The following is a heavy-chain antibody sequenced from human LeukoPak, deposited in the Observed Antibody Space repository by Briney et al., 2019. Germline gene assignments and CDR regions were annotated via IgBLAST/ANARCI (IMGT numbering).Heavy chain of an antibody. V-gene: IGHV4-4*07. CDR3: ARDEIYDSSGYYNWFDP. J-gene: IGHJ5*02. Sequence: PSETLSLTCTVSGGSISSYYWSWIRQPAGKGLEWIGRIYTSGSTNYNPSLKSRVTKSVDTSKNQFSLKLSSVTAADTAVYYCARDEIYDSSGYYNWFDPWGQGTLVTVSS. CDR2: IYTSGST. CDR1: GGSISSYY. D-gene: IGHD3-22*01.